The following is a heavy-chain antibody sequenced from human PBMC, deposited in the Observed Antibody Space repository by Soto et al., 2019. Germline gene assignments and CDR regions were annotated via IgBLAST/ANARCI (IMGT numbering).Heavy chain of an antibody. J-gene: IGHJ5*02. CDR3: ARGDTHQLLRGWFDP. V-gene: IGHV1-69*01. D-gene: IGHD2-2*01. CDR1: GDTFSSFA. CDR2: IIPIFGRT. Sequence: QVQLVQSGAEVKKPGSSVNVSCKASGDTFSSFAFSWVRQAPGQGLEWMGDIIPIFGRTHYAQKFQGRVTITADESTFTAYMELSSLTSDDTAVYYCARGDTHQLLRGWFDPWGQGTLVIVSS.